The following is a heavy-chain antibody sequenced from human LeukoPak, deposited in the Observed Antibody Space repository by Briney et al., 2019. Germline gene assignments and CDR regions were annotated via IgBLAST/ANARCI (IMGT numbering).Heavy chain of an antibody. V-gene: IGHV4-61*02. J-gene: IGHJ3*02. CDR2: IYTSGST. CDR3: ARGGGRFPSFGDAFDI. D-gene: IGHD3-16*01. CDR1: GGSISSGSYY. Sequence: PSQTLSLTCTVSGGSISSGSYYWSWIRQPAGKGLEWIGRIYTSGSTNYNPSLKSRVTISVDTSENQFSLKLSSVTAADTAVYYCARGGGRFPSFGDAFDIWGQGTMVTVSS.